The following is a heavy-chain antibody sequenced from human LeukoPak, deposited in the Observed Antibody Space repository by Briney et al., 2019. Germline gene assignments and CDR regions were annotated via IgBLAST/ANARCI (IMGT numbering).Heavy chain of an antibody. CDR1: GYTFTGYY. D-gene: IGHD6-13*01. V-gene: IGHV1-2*02. Sequence: ASVKVSCKASGYTFTGYYMPWVRQAPGQGLEWMGWINPNSGGTNYAQKFQGRVTMTRDTSISTAYMELSRLRSDDTAVYYCARVEYSSSWYRGGYWGQGTLVTVSS. J-gene: IGHJ4*02. CDR2: INPNSGGT. CDR3: ARVEYSSSWYRGGY.